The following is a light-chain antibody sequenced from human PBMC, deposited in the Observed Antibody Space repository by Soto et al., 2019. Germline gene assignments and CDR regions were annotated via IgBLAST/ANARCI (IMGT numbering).Light chain of an antibody. J-gene: IGLJ2*01. CDR3: SSYRGSSTLT. Sequence: QSVLTQPAAVSGSPGQSITISCTGTSSDVGTYNLVSWYQQYPGKAPKLMIYATSKRPSGVSNRFSGSKSGDTASLTISGLQAEDEADYYCSSYRGSSTLTFGGGTKVTVL. CDR2: ATS. V-gene: IGLV2-14*02. CDR1: SSDVGTYNL.